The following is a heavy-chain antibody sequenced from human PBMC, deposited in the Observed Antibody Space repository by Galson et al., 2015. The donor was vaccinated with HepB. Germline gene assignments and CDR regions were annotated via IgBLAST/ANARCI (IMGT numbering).Heavy chain of an antibody. Sequence: SVKVSCKASGFPFSDFYIHWVRQAPGQGLEWMGWINPNSGATKSAQHFQGRVTVTRDKSFSTVYMELTSLRSDHTAVYYCATSAGVSNTLTGFFDYWGQGTLVTVSS. D-gene: IGHD3-9*01. CDR1: GFPFSDFY. CDR3: ATSAGVSNTLTGFFDY. J-gene: IGHJ4*02. CDR2: INPNSGAT. V-gene: IGHV1-2*02.